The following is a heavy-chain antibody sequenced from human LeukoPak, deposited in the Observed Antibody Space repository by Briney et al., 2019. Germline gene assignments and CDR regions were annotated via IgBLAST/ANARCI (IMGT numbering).Heavy chain of an antibody. Sequence: PGGSLRLSCAASGFTFSSYAMSWVRQAPGKGLEWVSAISGSGGSTYYADSVKGRFTISRDNSKNTLYLQMNSLRAEDTAVYYCAKDLRLVSGVLVDYWGQGTLVTVSS. CDR1: GFTFSSYA. J-gene: IGHJ4*02. V-gene: IGHV3-23*01. CDR2: ISGSGGST. CDR3: AKDLRLVSGVLVDY. D-gene: IGHD3-10*01.